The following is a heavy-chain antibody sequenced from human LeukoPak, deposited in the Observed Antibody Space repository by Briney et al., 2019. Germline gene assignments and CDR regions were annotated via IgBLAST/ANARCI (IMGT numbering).Heavy chain of an antibody. CDR1: GGSFSGYY. Sequence: SETLSLTCAVYGGSFSGYYWSWIRQPPGKGPEWIGEINHSGSTNYNPSLKSRVTISVDTSKNQFSLKLSSVTAADTAVYYCARGRETSPSVPFDYWGQGTLVTVSS. J-gene: IGHJ4*02. V-gene: IGHV4-34*01. CDR2: INHSGST. CDR3: ARGRETSPSVPFDY.